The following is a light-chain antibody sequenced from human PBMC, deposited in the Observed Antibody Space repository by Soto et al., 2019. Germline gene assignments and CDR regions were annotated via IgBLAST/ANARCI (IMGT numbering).Light chain of an antibody. J-gene: IGLJ3*02. CDR2: ANS. V-gene: IGLV1-40*01. CDR3: QSYDNSLSGWV. CDR1: SSYIGAGYD. Sequence: QSVLTQPPSVSGAPGQRVTISCTGSSSYIGAGYDVHWYQQLPGTAPKLLIYANSNRPSGVPDRFSGSKSGTSASLAITGLQAEDEADYYCQSYDNSLSGWVFCGGTKLTV.